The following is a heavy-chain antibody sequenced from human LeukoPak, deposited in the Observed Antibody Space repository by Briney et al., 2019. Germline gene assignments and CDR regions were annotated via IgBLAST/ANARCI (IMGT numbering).Heavy chain of an antibody. V-gene: IGHV3-30-3*01. J-gene: IGHJ4*02. CDR3: AKDPLYYYGSGSSQLDY. D-gene: IGHD3-10*01. CDR2: ISYDGSNK. Sequence: GGSLRLSCAASGFTFSSYAMHWVRQAPGKGLEWVAVISYDGSNKYYADSVKGRFTISRDNSKNTLYLQMNSLRAEDTAVYYCAKDPLYYYGSGSSQLDYWGQGTLVTVSS. CDR1: GFTFSSYA.